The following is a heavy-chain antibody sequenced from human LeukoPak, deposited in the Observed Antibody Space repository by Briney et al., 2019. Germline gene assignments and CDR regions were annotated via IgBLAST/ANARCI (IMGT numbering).Heavy chain of an antibody. J-gene: IGHJ5*02. V-gene: IGHV4-30-2*01. Sequence: PSETLSLTCAVSGGSISSGGYSWSWIRQPPGKGLEWIGYIYHSGSTYYNPSLKSRVTISVDRSKNQFSLKLSSVTAADTAVYYCARGTDSSGYYSTYWFDPWGQGTLVTVSS. CDR2: IYHSGST. D-gene: IGHD3-22*01. CDR3: ARGTDSSGYYSTYWFDP. CDR1: GGSISSGGYS.